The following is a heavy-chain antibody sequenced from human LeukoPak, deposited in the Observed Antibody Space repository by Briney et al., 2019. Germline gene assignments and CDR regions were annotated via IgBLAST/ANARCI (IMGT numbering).Heavy chain of an antibody. Sequence: ASVKVSCKASGYTFTGYYMHWVRQAPGQGLEWMGWINPSTGGTKYAQKFQGRVTMTRDTSISTADMELSRLTSDDTAVYYCARGVSGFYFDYWGQGTLVTVTS. D-gene: IGHD6-6*01. J-gene: IGHJ4*02. CDR2: INPSTGGT. CDR1: GYTFTGYY. V-gene: IGHV1-2*02. CDR3: ARGVSGFYFDY.